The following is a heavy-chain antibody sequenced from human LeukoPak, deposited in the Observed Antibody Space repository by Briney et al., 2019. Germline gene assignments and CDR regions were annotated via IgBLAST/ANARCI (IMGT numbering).Heavy chain of an antibody. Sequence: PSETLSLTCTVSGGSISSYYWSWIRQPPGKGLEWIGYIYYSGSTNYNPSLKSRVTISVDTSKNQFSLKLSSVTAADTAVYYCARCPGIDPGYSSGCVDFGYWGQGTLVTVSS. CDR2: IYYSGST. D-gene: IGHD6-19*01. J-gene: IGHJ4*02. CDR1: GGSISSYY. V-gene: IGHV4-59*01. CDR3: ARCPGIDPGYSSGCVDFGY.